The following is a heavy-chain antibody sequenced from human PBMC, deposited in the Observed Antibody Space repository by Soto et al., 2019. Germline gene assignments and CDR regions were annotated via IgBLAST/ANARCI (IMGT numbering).Heavy chain of an antibody. V-gene: IGHV3-23*01. CDR3: AKEFHSDLHYYGSRSWDYFQH. CDR1: GFTFSSYA. CDR2: ISGSGGST. J-gene: IGHJ1*01. D-gene: IGHD3-10*01. Sequence: GGSLRLSCAASGFTFSSYAMSWVRQAPGKGLEWVSAISGSGGSTYYADSVKGRFTISRDNSKNTLYLQMNSLRAEDTAVYYCAKEFHSDLHYYGSRSWDYFQHWGQGTLVTVSS.